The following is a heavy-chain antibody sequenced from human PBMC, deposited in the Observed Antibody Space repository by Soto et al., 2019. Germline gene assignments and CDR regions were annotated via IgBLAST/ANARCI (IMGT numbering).Heavy chain of an antibody. J-gene: IGHJ4*02. V-gene: IGHV1-18*01. CDR2: ISAYNGNT. CDR3: SGDPPPPDY. CDR1: GYTFASYA. Sequence: QVQLVQSGAEVKKPGASVKVSCKASGYTFASYAISWMRQAPGQGLEWMGWISAYNGNTNYAQKLQGRVTMTTDTSTSTAYKEPRSPGTDDQALDFRSGDPPPPDYWGQGTLVTVSS.